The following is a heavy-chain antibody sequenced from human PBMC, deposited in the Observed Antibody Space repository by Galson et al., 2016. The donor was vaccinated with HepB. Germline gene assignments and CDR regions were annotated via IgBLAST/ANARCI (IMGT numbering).Heavy chain of an antibody. D-gene: IGHD2-15*01. V-gene: IGHV3-33*06. Sequence: SLRLSCAASEFSFTKHVMHWVHQAPGKGLEWVAVMWYDEINKYYGDSVKGRFSISRDNSKNTLHLQMSSLRAEDAAVYYCAKADRRYCSGGDCYSGLDFWGQGTLVTVSS. CDR2: MWYDEINK. CDR1: EFSFTKHV. J-gene: IGHJ4*02. CDR3: AKADRRYCSGGDCYSGLDF.